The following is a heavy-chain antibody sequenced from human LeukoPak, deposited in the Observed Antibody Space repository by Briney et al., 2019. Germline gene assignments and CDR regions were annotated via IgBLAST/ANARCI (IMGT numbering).Heavy chain of an antibody. CDR1: GFIFSHYG. CDR2: IQNDASTE. J-gene: IGHJ4*02. V-gene: IGHV3-33*05. CDR3: ARELSQIVWGGLDY. D-gene: IGHD2-21*01. Sequence: GRSLRLSCAASGFIFSHYGMHWVRQASGKGLEWVAVIQNDASTENFADSVKGRFTISRDNSKNTVFLQMNSLRVEDTAVYYCARELSQIVWGGLDYGGQGTLVPVSS.